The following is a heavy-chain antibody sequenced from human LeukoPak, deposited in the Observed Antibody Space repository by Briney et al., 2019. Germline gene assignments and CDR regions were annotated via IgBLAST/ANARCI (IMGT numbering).Heavy chain of an antibody. CDR3: TRYNWNYALFVY. V-gene: IGHV3-49*04. Sequence: TGGSLRLSCTASGFTFGDYAMSWVRQAPGKGLEWVGFIRSKAYGGTTEYAASVKGRFTISRDDSKSIAYLQMNSLKTEDTAVYYRTRYNWNYALFVYWGQGTLVTVSS. CDR1: GFTFGDYA. J-gene: IGHJ4*02. D-gene: IGHD1-7*01. CDR2: IRSKAYGGTT.